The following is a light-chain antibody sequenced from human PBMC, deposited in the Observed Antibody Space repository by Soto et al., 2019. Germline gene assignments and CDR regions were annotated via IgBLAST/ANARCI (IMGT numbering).Light chain of an antibody. CDR3: NSYTTSGTVV. Sequence: QSALTQPASVSESPGQSITISCTGTSSDVGAYNYVSWYQQHPGKAPKLMIYGVTNRPSGISNRFSGSKSGNTASLTISGLQAEDEADYYCNSYTTSGTVVFGGGTKLTVL. CDR1: SSDVGAYNY. V-gene: IGLV2-14*01. CDR2: GVT. J-gene: IGLJ2*01.